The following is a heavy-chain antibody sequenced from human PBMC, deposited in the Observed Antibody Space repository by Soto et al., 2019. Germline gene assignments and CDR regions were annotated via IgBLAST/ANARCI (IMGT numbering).Heavy chain of an antibody. CDR2: ISYSGST. CDR1: SDSISSYY. Sequence: QVQLQESGPGLVKPSETLSLTCTVSSDSISSYYCSWIRQPPVKRLEWIGYISYSGSTDFNPSLKSRVPISGDTSKNQFSLKVSSVTAADTAVYYCARGTSWQLPFDYWGQGTLVTVSS. CDR3: ARGTSWQLPFDY. J-gene: IGHJ4*02. D-gene: IGHD6-13*01. V-gene: IGHV4-59*01.